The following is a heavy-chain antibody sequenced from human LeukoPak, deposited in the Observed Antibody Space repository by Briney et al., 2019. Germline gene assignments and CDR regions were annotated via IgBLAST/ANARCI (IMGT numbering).Heavy chain of an antibody. CDR1: GFTFSSYS. J-gene: IGHJ4*02. CDR2: ISSSSSYI. CDR3: AREVSGGFVDY. Sequence: GGSLRLSCAASGFTFSSYSMNWVRQAPGKGLEWVSSISSSSSYIYYADSVKGRFTISRDNAKNSLYLQMNSLRAEDTAVYYCAREVSGGFVDYWGQGTLVTVSS. V-gene: IGHV3-21*01. D-gene: IGHD3-10*01.